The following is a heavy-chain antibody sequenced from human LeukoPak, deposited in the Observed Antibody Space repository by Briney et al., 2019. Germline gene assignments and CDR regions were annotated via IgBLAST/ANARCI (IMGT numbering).Heavy chain of an antibody. CDR2: IYYSGST. CDR1: GGSISSNNYY. D-gene: IGHD5-24*01. CDR3: ARTSGYTPHATFDY. J-gene: IGHJ4*02. V-gene: IGHV4-39*01. Sequence: PSETLSLTCTVSGGSISSNNYYWGWIRQPPGKGLEWIGNIYYSGSTYYSPSLKSRVTISVDTSKNQFSLKLNSVTAADTAVYYCARTSGYTPHATFDYWGQGSLVTVPS.